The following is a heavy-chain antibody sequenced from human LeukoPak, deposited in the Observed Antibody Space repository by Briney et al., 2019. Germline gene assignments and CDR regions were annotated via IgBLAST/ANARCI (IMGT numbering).Heavy chain of an antibody. Sequence: SETLSLTCTVSGGSISGYYWSWIRQHPGKGLEWIGYIYYSGSTYYNPSLKSRVTISVDTSKNQFSLKLSSVTATDTAVYYCARTPFGPDYYGSGNYGMDVWGQGTTVTVSS. V-gene: IGHV4-31*03. J-gene: IGHJ6*02. D-gene: IGHD3-10*01. CDR1: GGSISGYY. CDR2: IYYSGST. CDR3: ARTPFGPDYYGSGNYGMDV.